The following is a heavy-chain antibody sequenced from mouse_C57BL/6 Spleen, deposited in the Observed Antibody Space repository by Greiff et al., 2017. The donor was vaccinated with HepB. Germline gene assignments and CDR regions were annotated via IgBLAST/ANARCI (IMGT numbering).Heavy chain of an antibody. V-gene: IGHV5-4*01. J-gene: IGHJ1*03. CDR1: GFTFSSYA. Sequence: EVQLQQSGGGLVKPGGSLKLSCAASGFTFSSYAMSWVRQTPEKRLEWVATISDGGSYTYYPDNVKGRFTISRDNAKNNLYLQMSHLKSEDTAMYYCASTGSPSWYFDVWGTGTTVTVSS. CDR3: ASTGSPSWYFDV. CDR2: ISDGGSYT. D-gene: IGHD1-1*01.